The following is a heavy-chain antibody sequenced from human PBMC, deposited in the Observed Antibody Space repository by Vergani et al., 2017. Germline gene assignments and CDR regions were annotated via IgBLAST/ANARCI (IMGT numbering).Heavy chain of an antibody. V-gene: IGHV3-21*02. J-gene: IGHJ6*02. CDR2: IGSSGPYI. Sequence: EVLLVESGGGLVKPGGSLRLSCAASGFTFSDFSMSWVRQAPGKGLEWVAFIGSSGPYINYADSVKGRFIISRDNTNNSLFLQLRSLRAEDAAVYYCSRDCTSGGCPDNYGIDVWGQGATVTVSS. CDR1: GFTFSDFS. D-gene: IGHD2-8*01. CDR3: SRDCTSGGCPDNYGIDV.